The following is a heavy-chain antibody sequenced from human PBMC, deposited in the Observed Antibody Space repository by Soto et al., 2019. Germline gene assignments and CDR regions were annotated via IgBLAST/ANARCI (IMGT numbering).Heavy chain of an antibody. CDR3: AREETKRSYWYFDP. D-gene: IGHD2-8*01. J-gene: IGHJ2*01. CDR1: GFTFNNYN. V-gene: IGHV3-21*01. Sequence: EVQLVESGGGLVKPGGSLRLSCAASGFTFNNYNMNWVRQAPGKGLEWVASIDTSGTYTNYADSVRGRFPISRDNAKKSLYLEMSSLRDEDTAVYYCAREETKRSYWYFDPWGRGTLVTVS. CDR2: IDTSGTYT.